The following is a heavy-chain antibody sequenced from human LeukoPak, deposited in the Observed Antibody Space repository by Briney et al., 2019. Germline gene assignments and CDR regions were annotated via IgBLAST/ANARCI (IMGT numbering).Heavy chain of an antibody. D-gene: IGHD3-22*01. CDR2: ISWDGTT. CDR1: GFTFEDYT. J-gene: IGHJ4*02. CDR3: VKDLSYETSGSFFDY. Sequence: GGSLRLSCAASGFTFEDYTMHWVRQAPGKTLEWVSLISWDGTTYYTDSAKGRFTISRDSSKDSLYLQMDALRSEDTAFYYCVKDLSYETSGSFFDYWGQGTLVTAS. V-gene: IGHV3-43*01.